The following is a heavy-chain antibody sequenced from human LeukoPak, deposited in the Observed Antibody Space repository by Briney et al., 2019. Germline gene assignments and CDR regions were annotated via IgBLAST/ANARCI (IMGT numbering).Heavy chain of an antibody. CDR3: ARRVGATGWFDP. Sequence: GESLKISCKGSGYSFTSYWISWVRQMPGKGLEWMGRIDPSDSYTNYSPSFQGHVTVSADKSISTAYLQWSSLKASDTAMYYCARRVGATGWFDPWAREPWSPSPQ. CDR1: GYSFTSYW. V-gene: IGHV5-10-1*01. CDR2: IDPSDSYT. D-gene: IGHD1-26*01. J-gene: IGHJ5*02.